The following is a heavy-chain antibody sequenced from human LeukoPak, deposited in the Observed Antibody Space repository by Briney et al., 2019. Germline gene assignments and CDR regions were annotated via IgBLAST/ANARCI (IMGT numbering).Heavy chain of an antibody. CDR2: INYSGTT. J-gene: IGHJ5*02. D-gene: IGHD3-10*01. V-gene: IGHV4-39*07. Sequence: SETLSLTCTVSGGSIRSSSYYWGWIRQPPGKGLEWIGSINYSGTTYYNPSLKSRVTISVDTSNNQFSLKLSSVAAAATAIYFCARAETYYYGSGSSNWFDPWGQGTLVTVSS. CDR1: GGSIRSSSYY. CDR3: ARAETYYYGSGSSNWFDP.